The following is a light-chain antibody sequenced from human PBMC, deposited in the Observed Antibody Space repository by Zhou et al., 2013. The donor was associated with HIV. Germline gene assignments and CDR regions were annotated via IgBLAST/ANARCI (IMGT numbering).Light chain of an antibody. CDR1: LDIRND. CDR2: AAS. J-gene: IGKJ3*01. Sequence: DIQMTQSPSSLSASIGDRVTITCRASLDIRNDLGWYQQKAAKAPKRLIYAASSLQGGVPSRFSAGGSGTDFNLTISSLQAEDVATYYCLQHNTYPFSFGPGTKVDIK. CDR3: LQHNTYPFS. V-gene: IGKV1-17*01.